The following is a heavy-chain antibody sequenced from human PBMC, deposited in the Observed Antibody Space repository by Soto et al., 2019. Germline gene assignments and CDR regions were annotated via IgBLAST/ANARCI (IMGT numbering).Heavy chain of an antibody. CDR1: GYTFTSDG. J-gene: IGHJ6*02. Sequence: QVQLVQSGAEVKKPGASVKVSCKASGYTFTSDGISWVRQAPGQGLEWMGWISAYNGNTNYAQKLQGRVTMTTDTSTSTAYMELRSLRSDDTAVYYCARDSAIVVVPAAIPIYYYYYGMDVWGQWTTVTVSS. CDR2: ISAYNGNT. V-gene: IGHV1-18*04. CDR3: ARDSAIVVVPAAIPIYYYYYGMDV. D-gene: IGHD2-2*02.